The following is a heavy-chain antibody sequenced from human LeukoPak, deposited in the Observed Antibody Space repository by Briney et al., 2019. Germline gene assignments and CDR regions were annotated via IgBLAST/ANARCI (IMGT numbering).Heavy chain of an antibody. J-gene: IGHJ5*02. V-gene: IGHV3-33*01. CDR2: IWYDGSNE. CDR1: GFTFSTYG. D-gene: IGHD5-12*01. Sequence: GGSLRLSCAASGFTFSTYGMHWVRQGPGKGLEWVAVIWYDGSNEYYVDSVKGRFTISRDNSKNTLYLQMSSLRPDDTAVYYCVRTYDENPLGWFDPWGQGTLVTVSS. CDR3: VRTYDENPLGWFDP.